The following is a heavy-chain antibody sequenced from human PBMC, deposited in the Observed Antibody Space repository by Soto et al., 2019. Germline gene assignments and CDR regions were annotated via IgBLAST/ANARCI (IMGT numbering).Heavy chain of an antibody. D-gene: IGHD6-6*01. V-gene: IGHV3-13*01. CDR1: GFTFSSYD. Sequence: GGSLRLSCAASGFTFSSYDMHWVRQATGKGLEWVSAIGTAGDTYYPGSVKGRFTISRENAKNSLYLQMNSLRAGDTAVYYCAFRYRVAALVSFDYWGQGTLVTVSS. CDR2: IGTAGDT. CDR3: AFRYRVAALVSFDY. J-gene: IGHJ4*02.